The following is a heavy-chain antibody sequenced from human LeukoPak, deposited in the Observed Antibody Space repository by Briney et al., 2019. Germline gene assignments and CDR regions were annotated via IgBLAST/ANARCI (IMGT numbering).Heavy chain of an antibody. V-gene: IGHV4-59*01. CDR1: GGSISSYY. Sequence: SGTLSLTCTVSGGSISSYYWSWIRQPPGKGLEWIGYIYYSGSTNYNPSLKSRVTISVDTSKNQFSLKLSSVTAADTAVYYCAREGSSGYLDYWGQGTLVTVSS. D-gene: IGHD3-22*01. CDR2: IYYSGST. J-gene: IGHJ4*02. CDR3: AREGSSGYLDY.